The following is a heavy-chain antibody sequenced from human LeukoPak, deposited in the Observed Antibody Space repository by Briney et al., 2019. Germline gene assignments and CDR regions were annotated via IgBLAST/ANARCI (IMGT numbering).Heavy chain of an antibody. CDR3: AKGKPRIAASRFQYFDY. CDR2: ISGSGGST. V-gene: IGHV3-23*01. D-gene: IGHD6-13*01. Sequence: GGSLRLSCAASGFTFSSYAMSWVRQAPGKGLEWVSAISGSGGSTYYADSVKGRFTISRDNSKNTLYLQMNSLRAVDTAVYYCAKGKPRIAASRFQYFDYWGQGTLVTVSS. J-gene: IGHJ4*02. CDR1: GFTFSSYA.